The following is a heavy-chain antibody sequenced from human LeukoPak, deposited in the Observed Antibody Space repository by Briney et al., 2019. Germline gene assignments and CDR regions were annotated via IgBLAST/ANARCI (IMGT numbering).Heavy chain of an antibody. D-gene: IGHD3-10*01. CDR1: GGSISSGSYY. J-gene: IGHJ4*02. V-gene: IGHV4-61*02. Sequence: PSLTLSLTCTVSGGSISSGSYYWSWIRQPAGKGLEWIGRIYTRGSTNYNPSLKSRVTISVDTSKNQFSLKLSSVTAADTAFYYCAREGVSHSYYFDYWGQGTLVTVSS. CDR3: AREGVSHSYYFDY. CDR2: IYTRGST.